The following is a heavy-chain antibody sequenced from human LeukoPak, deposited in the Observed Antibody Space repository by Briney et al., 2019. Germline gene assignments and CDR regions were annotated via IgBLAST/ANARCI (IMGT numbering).Heavy chain of an antibody. Sequence: GGSLRLSCAASGFTFSSTSMSWVRQAPGKGLEWVAVTVGGGDGTYYADSVKGRFTISRDNSNNTLYLQMNSLRAEDTAVYYCAKDVRWELGLFDYWGQGTLVTVSS. CDR1: GFTFSSTS. J-gene: IGHJ4*02. V-gene: IGHV3-23*01. CDR2: TVGGGDGT. CDR3: AKDVRWELGLFDY. D-gene: IGHD1-26*01.